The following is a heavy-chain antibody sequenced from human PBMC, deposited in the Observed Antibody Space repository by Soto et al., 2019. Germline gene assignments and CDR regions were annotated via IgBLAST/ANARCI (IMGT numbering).Heavy chain of an antibody. Sequence: QVQLQESGPGLVKPSETLSLTCTVSGGSVSSGSYYWSWIRQPPGKGLEWIGYIYYSGSTNYNPSLKSRVTISVDTSKNQCSLKLSSVTAADTAVYYCARRAYSSGWYVYWGQGTLVTVSS. CDR2: IYYSGST. CDR3: ARRAYSSGWYVY. J-gene: IGHJ4*02. V-gene: IGHV4-61*01. D-gene: IGHD6-19*01. CDR1: GGSVSSGSYY.